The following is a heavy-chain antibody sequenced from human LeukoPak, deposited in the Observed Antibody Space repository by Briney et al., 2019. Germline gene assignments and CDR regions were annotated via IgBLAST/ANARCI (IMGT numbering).Heavy chain of an antibody. D-gene: IGHD5-12*01. Sequence: GGSLRLSCAASGFTFSSYAMHWVRQAPGKGLEYVSAISSNGGSTYYANSVKGRFTISRDNSKNTLYLQMGSLRAEDMAVYYCARARWLRLIEGGFDYWGQGTLVTVSS. CDR3: ARARWLRLIEGGFDY. J-gene: IGHJ4*02. CDR2: ISSNGGST. V-gene: IGHV3-64*01. CDR1: GFTFSSYA.